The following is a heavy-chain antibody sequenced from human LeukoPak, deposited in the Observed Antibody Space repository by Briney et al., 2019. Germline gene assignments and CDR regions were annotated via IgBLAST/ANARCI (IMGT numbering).Heavy chain of an antibody. CDR3: ARVSLAAAAGPYFDY. Sequence: PSETLSLTCTVSGGSISSYYWSWIRQPPGKGLEWIGYIYYSGSTNYNPSLKSRVTISVDTSKNQFSLKLSSVTAADTAVYYCARVSLAAAAGPYFDYWGQGTLVTVSS. V-gene: IGHV4-59*01. J-gene: IGHJ4*02. CDR1: GGSISSYY. D-gene: IGHD6-13*01. CDR2: IYYSGST.